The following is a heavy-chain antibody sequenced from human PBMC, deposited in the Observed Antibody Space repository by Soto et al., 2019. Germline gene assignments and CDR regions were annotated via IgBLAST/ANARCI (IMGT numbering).Heavy chain of an antibody. D-gene: IGHD3-16*01. J-gene: IGHJ4*02. Sequence: QVQLVQSGAEVKKPGSSVKVSCRAPGGTFSSYGISWVRQAPGQGLEWMGGIIPIFGTPNYAQKFQGRVTITADDSTSTAYMELSSLRSDDTPVYYCARVYDYFHYQIDYWGQGTLVTVSS. CDR3: ARVYDYFHYQIDY. CDR1: GGTFSSYG. V-gene: IGHV1-69*01. CDR2: IIPIFGTP.